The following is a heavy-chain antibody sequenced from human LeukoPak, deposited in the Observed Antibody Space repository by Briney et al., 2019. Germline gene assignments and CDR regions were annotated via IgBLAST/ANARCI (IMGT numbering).Heavy chain of an antibody. CDR3: AKDRVWYSSSWYYFDY. V-gene: IGHV3-30*04. Sequence: PGGSLRLSCAASGFTFSSYAMHWVRQAPGKGLEWVAVISYDGSNKYYADSVKGRFTISRDNSKNTLYLQMNSLRAEDTAVYYCAKDRVWYSSSWYYFDYWGQGTLVTVSS. CDR2: ISYDGSNK. D-gene: IGHD6-13*01. J-gene: IGHJ4*02. CDR1: GFTFSSYA.